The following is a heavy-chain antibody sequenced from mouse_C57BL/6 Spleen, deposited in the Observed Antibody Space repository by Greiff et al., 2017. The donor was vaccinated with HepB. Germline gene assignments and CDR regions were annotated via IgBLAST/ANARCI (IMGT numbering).Heavy chain of an antibody. D-gene: IGHD1-1*01. CDR2: ISGGGGNT. CDR1: GFTFSSYT. Sequence: DVKLQESGGGLVKPGGSLKLSCAASGFTFSSYTMSWVRQTPEKRLEWVATISGGGGNTYYPDSVKGRFTISRDNAKNTLYLQMSSLRSEDTALYYCARPYYYGSSAWFAYWGQGTLVTVSA. V-gene: IGHV5-9*01. CDR3: ARPYYYGSSAWFAY. J-gene: IGHJ3*01.